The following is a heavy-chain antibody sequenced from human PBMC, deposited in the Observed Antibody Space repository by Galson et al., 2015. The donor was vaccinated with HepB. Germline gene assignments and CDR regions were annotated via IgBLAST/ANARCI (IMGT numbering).Heavy chain of an antibody. CDR2: ISGSGGST. CDR3: AKVLYDSSGLPEVYFDY. D-gene: IGHD3-22*01. Sequence: SLRLSCAASGFTFSSYAMSWVRQAPGKGLEWVSAISGSGGSTYYADSVKGRFTISRDNSKNTLYLQMNSLRAEDTAVYYCAKVLYDSSGLPEVYFDYWGQGTLVTVSS. CDR1: GFTFSSYA. J-gene: IGHJ4*02. V-gene: IGHV3-23*01.